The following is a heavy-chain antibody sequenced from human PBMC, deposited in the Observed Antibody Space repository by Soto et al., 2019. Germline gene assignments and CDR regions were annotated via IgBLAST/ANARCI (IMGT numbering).Heavy chain of an antibody. Sequence: EVQLLESGGGLVQPGGSLRLSCAASGFPFSSYAINWVRRPPGKGLEWVSVISGSGVSTYYADSVKGRFTISRDNSKNTLYLQMNSLRAEDTAVYYCASRSSGWFFDYWGQGTLVTVSS. D-gene: IGHD6-19*01. CDR1: GFPFSSYA. CDR2: ISGSGVST. V-gene: IGHV3-23*01. CDR3: ASRSSGWFFDY. J-gene: IGHJ4*02.